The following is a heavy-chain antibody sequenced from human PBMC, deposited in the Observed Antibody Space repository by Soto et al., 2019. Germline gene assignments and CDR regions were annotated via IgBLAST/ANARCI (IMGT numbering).Heavy chain of an antibody. D-gene: IGHD3-9*01. CDR1: GASISSYY. CDR2: IFYSGKI. V-gene: IGHV4-59*01. CDR3: ARGGHPHYGVLTGSPYWYFNL. Sequence: QVQLQESGPGLVKPSETLSLTCTVSGASISSYYWSWIRQPPGKGLEWIGYIFYSGKINYNPSLKSRVTMSVAMSKNQISLNWSSVTAADTAVYYCARGGHPHYGVLTGSPYWYFNLWGRGTLVTVSS. J-gene: IGHJ2*01.